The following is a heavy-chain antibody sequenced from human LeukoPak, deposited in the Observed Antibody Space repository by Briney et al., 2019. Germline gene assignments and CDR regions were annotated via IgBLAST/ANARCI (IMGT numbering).Heavy chain of an antibody. CDR3: ARQSRYYDSSGYSRFDAFDI. J-gene: IGHJ3*02. V-gene: IGHV4-39*01. Sequence: GSLRLSCAASGFTFSSYSMNWVRQPPGKGLEWIGSIYYSGSTYYNPSLKSRVTISVDTSKNQFSLKLSSVTAADTAVYYCARQSRYYDSSGYSRFDAFDIWGQGTMVTVSS. CDR2: IYYSGST. CDR1: GFTFSSYSMN. D-gene: IGHD3-22*01.